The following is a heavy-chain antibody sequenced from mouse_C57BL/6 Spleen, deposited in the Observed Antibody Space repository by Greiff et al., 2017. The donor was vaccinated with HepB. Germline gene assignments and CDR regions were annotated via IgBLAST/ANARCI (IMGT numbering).Heavy chain of an antibody. D-gene: IGHD2-3*01. J-gene: IGHJ2*01. CDR2: ISGGGGNT. V-gene: IGHV5-9*01. CDR3: ARHDDGYYFDY. CDR1: GFTFSSYT. Sequence: EVQLVESGGGLVKPGGSLKLSCAASGFTFSSYTMSWVRQTPEKRLEWVATISGGGGNTYYPDSVKGRFTISRDNAKNTLYLQMSSLRSEDTALYYCARHDDGYYFDYWGQGTTLTVSS.